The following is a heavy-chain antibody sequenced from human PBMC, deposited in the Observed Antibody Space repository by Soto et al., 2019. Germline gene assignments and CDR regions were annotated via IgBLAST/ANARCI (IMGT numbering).Heavy chain of an antibody. CDR1: GFTVSNNY. CDR3: ARDRGSTSGYYFYYRDV. CDR2: IYFGGST. V-gene: IGHV3-66*01. J-gene: IGHJ6*03. D-gene: IGHD2-2*01. Sequence: EVQLVESGGGLVQPGGSLRLSCAASGFTVSNNYMSWVRQAPGKGLEWVSVIYFGGSTYYADSVRGRFTISRDNSKNTLYLQMNSRRAEDTAVYYCARDRGSTSGYYFYYRDVWGKGTTVTVSS.